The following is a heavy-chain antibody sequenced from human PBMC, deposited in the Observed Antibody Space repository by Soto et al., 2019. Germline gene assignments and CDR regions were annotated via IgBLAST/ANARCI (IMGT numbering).Heavy chain of an antibody. Sequence: QVQLVQSGAEVKKPGSSVKVSCKASGGTFSSYAISWVRQAPGQGLEWMGGIIPIFGTANYAQKFQGRVTITADKSTSTAYMELSSLRSEDTAVYYCGSARPRLYYYYYGMDVWGQGTTVTVSS. CDR2: IIPIFGTA. J-gene: IGHJ6*02. CDR1: GGTFSSYA. V-gene: IGHV1-69*06. D-gene: IGHD6-6*01. CDR3: GSARPRLYYYYYGMDV.